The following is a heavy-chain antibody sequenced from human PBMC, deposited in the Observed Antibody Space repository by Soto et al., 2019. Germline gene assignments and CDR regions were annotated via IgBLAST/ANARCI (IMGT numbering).Heavy chain of an antibody. CDR2: ISSSSSYI. CDR1: GFTFRSCI. CDR3: VRDGVRAHYHEDSFYGMAV. V-gene: IGHV3-21*01. J-gene: IGHJ6*02. Sequence: GESLTLSCAASGFTFRSCIMKWVVQSPAKGLEGGSSISSSSSYIYYSDSVKGRVTISIDNAKNPLYLQMNTLRAEDTAVYYCVRDGVRAHYHEDSFYGMAVWGQGTPVTVSS. D-gene: IGHD1-1*01.